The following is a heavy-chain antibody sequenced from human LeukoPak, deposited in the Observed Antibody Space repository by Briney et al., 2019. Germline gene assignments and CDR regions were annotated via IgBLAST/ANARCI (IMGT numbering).Heavy chain of an antibody. D-gene: IGHD3-3*01. J-gene: IGHJ5*02. CDR2: ISSSGSTI. Sequence: GGSLRLSCAASGFTFSSYEMNWVRQAPGKGLEWVSYISSSGSTIYYADSVKGRFTISRDNSKNTLYLQMNSLRAEDTAVYYCAKDQNYYFFRGWFDPWGQGTLVTVSS. CDR3: AKDQNYYFFRGWFDP. V-gene: IGHV3-48*03. CDR1: GFTFSSYE.